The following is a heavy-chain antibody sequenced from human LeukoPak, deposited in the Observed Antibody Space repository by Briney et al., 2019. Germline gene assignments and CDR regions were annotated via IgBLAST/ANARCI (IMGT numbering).Heavy chain of an antibody. V-gene: IGHV4-59*01. Sequence: SETLSLTCTVSGGSISSYYWSWIRQPPGKGLEWIGYIYYSGSTNYNPSLKSRVTISVDTSKNQFSLKLSSVTAADTAVYYCARDHGSIGYYYGMDVWGQGTTVTVSS. CDR1: GGSISSYY. J-gene: IGHJ6*02. CDR2: IYYSGST. CDR3: ARDHGSIGYYYGMDV.